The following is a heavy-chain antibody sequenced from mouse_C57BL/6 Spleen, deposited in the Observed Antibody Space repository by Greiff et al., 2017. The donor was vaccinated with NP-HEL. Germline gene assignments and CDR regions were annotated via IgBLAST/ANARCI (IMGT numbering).Heavy chain of an antibody. CDR1: GYSFTDYN. V-gene: IGHV1-39*01. J-gene: IGHJ4*01. Sequence: VQLKESGPELVKPGASVKISCKASGYSFTDYNMNWVKQSTGKSLEWIGVINPNYGTTSYNQKFKGKATLTVDQSSSTAYMQLNSLTSEDSAVYYCARGYYGSPAMDYWGQGTSVTVSS. CDR3: ARGYYGSPAMDY. CDR2: INPNYGTT. D-gene: IGHD1-1*01.